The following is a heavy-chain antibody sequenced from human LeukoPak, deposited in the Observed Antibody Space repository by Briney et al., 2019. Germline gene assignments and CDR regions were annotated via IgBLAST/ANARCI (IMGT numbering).Heavy chain of an antibody. CDR3: AKEYSGYDFDD. J-gene: IGHJ4*02. V-gene: IGHV3-23*01. Sequence: GGSLRLSCAASGFTLSSYDMSWVRQAPGKGLEWVAATSGSGGNTYYADSVKGRFTISRDNSKNTLYLQMNSLRAEDTAVYYCAKEYSGYDFDDGGQGTLVTVYS. CDR2: TSGSGGNT. D-gene: IGHD5-12*01. CDR1: GFTLSSYD.